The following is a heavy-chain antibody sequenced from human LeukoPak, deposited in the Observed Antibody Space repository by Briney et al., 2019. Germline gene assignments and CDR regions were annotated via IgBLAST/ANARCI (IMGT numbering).Heavy chain of an antibody. J-gene: IGHJ6*02. Sequence: SETLSLTCTVSGGSISSGDYYWSWIRQPPGKGLEWIEYIYYSGSTYYNPSLKSRVTISVDTSKNQFSLKLSSVTAADTAVYYCARRITYYYDSSADMDVWGQGTTVTVSS. D-gene: IGHD3-22*01. V-gene: IGHV4-30-4*01. CDR2: IYYSGST. CDR3: ARRITYYYDSSADMDV. CDR1: GGSISSGDYY.